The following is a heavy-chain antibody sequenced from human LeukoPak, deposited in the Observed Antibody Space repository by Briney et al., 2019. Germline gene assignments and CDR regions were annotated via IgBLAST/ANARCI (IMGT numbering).Heavy chain of an antibody. Sequence: GRSLILSCAASGVTFSSYGMHWVRQAPGKGLEWVAVISNDGSNKHYADSVKGRFTISRDNSKNTLYLQMNSLRAEDTAVYYCARGGARRDGYNYFDSWGQGTPVTVSS. V-gene: IGHV3-30*03. D-gene: IGHD5-24*01. CDR3: ARGGARRDGYNYFDS. J-gene: IGHJ4*02. CDR2: ISNDGSNK. CDR1: GVTFSSYG.